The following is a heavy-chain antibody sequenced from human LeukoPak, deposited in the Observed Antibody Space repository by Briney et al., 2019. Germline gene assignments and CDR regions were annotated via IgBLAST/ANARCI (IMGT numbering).Heavy chain of an antibody. CDR3: ARLYDGHNLHTNFDP. CDR1: GFTFSNHA. CDR2: ISSGGSIT. J-gene: IGHJ5*02. D-gene: IGHD5-24*01. V-gene: IGHV3-23*01. Sequence: PGGSLRLSCAASGFTFSNHAMSWVRQAPGKGREWVSHISSGGSITYYADSVKGRFTISRDKAKNSLYLQLDSLRVEDTAVYYCARLYDGHNLHTNFDPWGQGTLVTVSS.